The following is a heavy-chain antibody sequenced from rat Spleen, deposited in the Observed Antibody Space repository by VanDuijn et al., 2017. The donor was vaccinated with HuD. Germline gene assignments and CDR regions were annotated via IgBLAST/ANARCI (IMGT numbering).Heavy chain of an antibody. CDR1: GFTFSSFP. V-gene: IGHV5-25*01. CDR2: INSGGSDT. J-gene: IGHJ2*01. D-gene: IGHD1-5*01. CDR3: TRQINNNYFDY. Sequence: EVQLVESGGGIVQPGRSLKLSCAASGFTFSSFPMAWVRKGPKKGLEWVASINSGGSDTFYPVSVKDRFTISRDNAKSTLYLQMDSLRSEDTANYYCTRQINNNYFDYWGQGVMVTVSS.